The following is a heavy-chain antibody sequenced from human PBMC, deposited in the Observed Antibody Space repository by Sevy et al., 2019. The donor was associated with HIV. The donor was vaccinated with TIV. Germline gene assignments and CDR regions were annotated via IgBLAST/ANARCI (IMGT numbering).Heavy chain of an antibody. V-gene: IGHV3-53*01. CDR2: IYSAGTT. CDR1: GLTVGSLS. D-gene: IGHD2-2*01. CDR3: ARIKGASSSYAMDV. J-gene: IGHJ6*02. Sequence: GSLRLSCVASGLTVGSLSINWVRQAPGKGLEWVSLIYSAGTTFYSDSVKGRFTISRDNSNNTLDLQMNSLRAEDMAIYYCARIKGASSSYAMDVWGQGTTVTVSS.